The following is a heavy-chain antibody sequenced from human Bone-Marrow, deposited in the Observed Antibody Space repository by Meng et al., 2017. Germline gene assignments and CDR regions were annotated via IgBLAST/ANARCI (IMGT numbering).Heavy chain of an antibody. Sequence: SETLSLTCTVSGGSISSYCWSWIRQPAGKGLEWIGRIYTSGSTNYNPSLKSRVTMSVDTSKNQFSLKLSSVTAADTAVYYGALLWFGELLTTDYYYGMDVWGQGTTVTVSS. V-gene: IGHV4-4*07. CDR1: GGSISSYC. D-gene: IGHD3-10*01. J-gene: IGHJ6*02. CDR2: IYTSGST. CDR3: ALLWFGELLTTDYYYGMDV.